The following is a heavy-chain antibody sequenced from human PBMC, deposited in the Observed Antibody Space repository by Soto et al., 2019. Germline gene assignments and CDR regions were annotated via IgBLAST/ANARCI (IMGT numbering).Heavy chain of an antibody. CDR3: ARESSGPEY. Sequence: QVQLVQSGAEVKRPGSSVTVSCKAAGGTFGDYNIIWVRQAPGHGLEWVGRSIPILGKAKTAQKFQGRVTMTADRSTSAAYMELSSLRFDDPAVYYCARESSGPEYWGHGSQVIVSS. D-gene: IGHD6-19*01. CDR1: GGTFGDYN. CDR2: SIPILGKA. J-gene: IGHJ4*01. V-gene: IGHV1-69*08.